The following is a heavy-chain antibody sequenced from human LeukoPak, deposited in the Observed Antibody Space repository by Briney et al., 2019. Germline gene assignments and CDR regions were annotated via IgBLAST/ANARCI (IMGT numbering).Heavy chain of an antibody. Sequence: ASVKVSCKASGGTFSSYAISWVRQAPGQGLEWMGGIIPIFGTANYAQKFQGRVTITADKSTSTAYMELSSLRSEDTAVYYCARDHPSGSYSQGSAFDIWGQGTMVTVSS. D-gene: IGHD1-26*01. CDR3: ARDHPSGSYSQGSAFDI. CDR1: GGTFSSYA. CDR2: IIPIFGTA. V-gene: IGHV1-69*06. J-gene: IGHJ3*02.